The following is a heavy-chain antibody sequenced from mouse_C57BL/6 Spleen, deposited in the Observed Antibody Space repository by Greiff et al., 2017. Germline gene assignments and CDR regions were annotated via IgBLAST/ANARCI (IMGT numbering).Heavy chain of an antibody. CDR3: ARWGGSSPRDY. D-gene: IGHD1-1*01. Sequence: VQLQQPGAELVRPGSSVKLSCKASGYTFTSYWMDWVKQRPGQGLEWIGNIYPSDSETHYNQKFKDKATLTVDKSSSTAYMQLSSLTSEDSAVYYCARWGGSSPRDYWGQGTTLTVSS. CDR2: IYPSDSET. CDR1: GYTFTSYW. V-gene: IGHV1-61*01. J-gene: IGHJ2*01.